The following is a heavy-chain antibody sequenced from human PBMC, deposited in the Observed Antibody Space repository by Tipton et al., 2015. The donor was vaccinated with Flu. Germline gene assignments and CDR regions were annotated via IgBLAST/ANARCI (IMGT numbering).Heavy chain of an antibody. J-gene: IGHJ4*02. CDR1: GGSISSYY. Sequence: TLSLTCTVSGGSISSYYWSWIRQPPGKGLEWIGNIYYTGSTNYNPSLESRVTISVDTSKNHFSLRLSSVTAADTAVYYCARGRELPDFWGQGTLVTVSS. CDR3: ARGRELPDF. CDR2: IYYTGST. D-gene: IGHD1-26*01. V-gene: IGHV4-59*01.